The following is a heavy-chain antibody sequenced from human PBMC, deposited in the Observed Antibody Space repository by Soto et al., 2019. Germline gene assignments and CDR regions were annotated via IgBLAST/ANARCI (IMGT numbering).Heavy chain of an antibody. D-gene: IGHD5-12*01. CDR3: ARFTVRGYSGYETYYYYGMDV. J-gene: IGHJ6*02. CDR2: IIPIFGTA. Sequence: AASVKVSCKASGGTFSSYAISWVLQAPGQGLEWMGGIIPIFGTANYAQKFQGRVTITADESTSTAYMELSSLRSEDTAVYYCARFTVRGYSGYETYYYYGMDVWGQGTTVTVSS. V-gene: IGHV1-69*13. CDR1: GGTFSSYA.